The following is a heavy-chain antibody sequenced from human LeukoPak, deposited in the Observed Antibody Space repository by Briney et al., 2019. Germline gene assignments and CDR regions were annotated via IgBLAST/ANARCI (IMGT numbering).Heavy chain of an antibody. CDR3: AKSSSPMVVVVISDSYFDL. CDR1: GFTFDDYA. V-gene: IGHV3-9*03. CDR2: INWNSGSI. D-gene: IGHD3-22*01. Sequence: GGSLRLSCVASGFTFDDYAMNWVRQAPGKGLEWVSGINWNSGSIGYADTVQGRFTISRDNAKNSLYLQMNGLRLEDMALYYCAKSSSPMVVVVISDSYFDLWGRGTLVTVSS. J-gene: IGHJ2*01.